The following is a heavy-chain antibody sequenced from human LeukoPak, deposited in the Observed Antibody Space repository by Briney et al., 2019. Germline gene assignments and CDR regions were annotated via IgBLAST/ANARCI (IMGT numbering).Heavy chain of an antibody. D-gene: IGHD6-6*01. CDR3: ARVSPGSSSGYFQH. CDR1: GYTFTAYY. J-gene: IGHJ1*01. V-gene: IGHV1-2*02. CDR2: INPNSGGT. Sequence: GASVKVSCKASGYTFTAYYMHWVRQAPGQGPEWMGWINPNSGGTNYAQKFQGRVTMTRDTSISTAYMELSRLRSDDTAVYYCARVSPGSSSGYFQHWGQGTLVTVSS.